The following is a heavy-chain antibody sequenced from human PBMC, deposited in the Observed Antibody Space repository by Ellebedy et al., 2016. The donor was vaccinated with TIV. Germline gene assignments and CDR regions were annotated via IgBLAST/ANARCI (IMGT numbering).Heavy chain of an antibody. Sequence: SETLSLTXAVYGGSFNDYYWTWIRLSPGKGLEWIGEINHSGSTSYNPSLKSRVTISVDTSKNQFSLKLRSVTAADTAVYYCASFRGGYHPRNWGQGTLVTVSS. J-gene: IGHJ4*02. V-gene: IGHV4-34*01. CDR1: GGSFNDYY. D-gene: IGHD5-12*01. CDR3: ASFRGGYHPRN. CDR2: INHSGST.